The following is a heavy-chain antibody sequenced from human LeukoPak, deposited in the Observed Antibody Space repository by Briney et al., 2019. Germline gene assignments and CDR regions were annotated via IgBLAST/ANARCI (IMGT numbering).Heavy chain of an antibody. CDR1: GFTFSSFG. J-gene: IGHJ4*02. CDR2: IGVSGGST. CDR3: AKGRGTAVTSAANY. D-gene: IGHD4-17*01. V-gene: IGHV3-23*01. Sequence: GGSLRLSCAASGFTFSSFGMSWVRQAPGKGLEWVSGIGVSGGSTYYADSLKDRFSISRDNSKTTVSLQMNSLRAEDTAVYYCAKGRGTAVTSAANYWGQGTLVTVSS.